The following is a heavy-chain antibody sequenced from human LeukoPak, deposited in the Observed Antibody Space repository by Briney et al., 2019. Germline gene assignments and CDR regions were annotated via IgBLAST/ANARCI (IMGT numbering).Heavy chain of an antibody. CDR2: MWDDKSNK. D-gene: IGHD1-26*01. V-gene: IGHV3-33*01. Sequence: TGGSLRLSCAASGFTFSSYDVHWVRQAPGKGLEWVAVMWDDKSNKYYADSVKGRFTISRDSSKNTLYLQMNNLGAEDTAMYYCARGRSGSYPPVIYWGQGTLVTVSS. CDR3: ARGRSGSYPPVIY. J-gene: IGHJ4*02. CDR1: GFTFSSYD.